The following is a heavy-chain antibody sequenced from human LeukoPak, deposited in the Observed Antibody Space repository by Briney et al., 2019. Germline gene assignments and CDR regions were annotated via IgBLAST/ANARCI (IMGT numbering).Heavy chain of an antibody. CDR3: ARATPTGALDYYYYMDV. D-gene: IGHD1-26*01. V-gene: IGHV1-69*05. CDR1: GGTFSSYA. Sequence: SVKVSCKASGGTFSSYAISWVRQAPGQGLEWMGGIIPIFGTANYAQKFQGRVTITTDESTSTAYMELSSLRSEDTAVYYCARATPTGALDYYYYMDVWGKGTTVTVSS. CDR2: IIPIFGTA. J-gene: IGHJ6*03.